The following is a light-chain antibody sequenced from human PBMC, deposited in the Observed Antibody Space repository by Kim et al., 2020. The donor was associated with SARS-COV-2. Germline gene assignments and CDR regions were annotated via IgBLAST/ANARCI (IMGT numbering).Light chain of an antibody. Sequence: DILLTQSPSSMSASVGDTVTITCQATQDITIYLNWYQHKPGKAPKLLIYDASNLETGVPSRFSGSGSGTHFTFSITSLQPDDVATYYCQHCGYVPNTFGQGTKLEIK. CDR3: QHCGYVPNT. J-gene: IGKJ2*01. CDR1: QDITIY. CDR2: DAS. V-gene: IGKV1-33*01.